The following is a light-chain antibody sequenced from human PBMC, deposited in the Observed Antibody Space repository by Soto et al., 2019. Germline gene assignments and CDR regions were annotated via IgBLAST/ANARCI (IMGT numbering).Light chain of an antibody. CDR1: QSISNF. V-gene: IGKV1-39*01. CDR3: QQSYNFPRT. J-gene: IGKJ1*01. Sequence: DIQLTQSPSSLSASVGDRVTITCRASQSISNFLNWYQQKPGQARKLLISSASNVQSGVPSRFSGRGSGTEFTLTISGLQPEDSASYCCQQSYNFPRTFGQGTKVDIK. CDR2: SAS.